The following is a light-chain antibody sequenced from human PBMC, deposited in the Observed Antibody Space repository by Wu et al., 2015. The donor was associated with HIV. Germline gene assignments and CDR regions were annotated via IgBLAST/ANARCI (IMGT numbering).Light chain of an antibody. Sequence: EIVLTQSPGTLSLSPGERATLSCRASQSVFSNSLAWYQQKPGQAPRLLIHGASTRATGIPDRFSGSGSGTDFTLTITRLEPEDFAVYCCQQYSNSPLTFGGGTKLEIK. CDR3: QQYSNSPLT. V-gene: IGKV3-20*01. J-gene: IGKJ4*01. CDR1: QSVFSNS. CDR2: GAS.